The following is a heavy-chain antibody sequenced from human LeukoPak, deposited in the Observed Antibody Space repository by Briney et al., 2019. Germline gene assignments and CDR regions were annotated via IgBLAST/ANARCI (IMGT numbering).Heavy chain of an antibody. CDR1: GFTFSSYD. V-gene: IGHV3-48*03. CDR3: ARGTQSPVSGYFDF. D-gene: IGHD3-10*01. CDR2: ISSTGTTI. Sequence: GRSLRLSCAVSGFTFSSYDMNWVRHAPGKGLEWVAYISSTGTTIQYAHSVRGPFTIARDSTTNSLYLQMKRLRAEDTAVYYCARGTQSPVSGYFDFWGQGALVTVSS. J-gene: IGHJ4*02.